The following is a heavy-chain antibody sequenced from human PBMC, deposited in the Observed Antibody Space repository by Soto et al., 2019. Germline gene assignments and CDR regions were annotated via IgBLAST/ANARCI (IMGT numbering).Heavy chain of an antibody. CDR3: ARNTAEPGYYYYYYGMDV. CDR2: ISGSGGSK. J-gene: IGHJ6*02. D-gene: IGHD2-21*02. CDR1: GFTFSSYA. V-gene: IGHV3-23*01. Sequence: PGGSLRLSCAASGFTFSSYAMSWVRQAPGKGLEWVSAISGSGGSKYYADSVKGRFTISRDNSKNTLYLQMNSPRAEDTAVYYCARNTAEPGYYYYYYGMDVWGQGTTVTVSS.